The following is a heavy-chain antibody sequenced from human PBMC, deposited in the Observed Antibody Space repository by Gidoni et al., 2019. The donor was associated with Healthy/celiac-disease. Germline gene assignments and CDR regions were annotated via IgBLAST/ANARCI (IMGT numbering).Heavy chain of an antibody. Sequence: QVQLQQWGAGLLKPSETLSLTCAVYGGSFSGYYLSWIRQPPGKGLEWIGEINHSGSTNYNPSLKSRVTISVDTSKNQFSLKLSSVTAADTAVYYCAREKGCSSTSCHPAIRRNWFDPWGQGTLVTVSS. CDR2: INHSGST. CDR3: AREKGCSSTSCHPAIRRNWFDP. CDR1: GGSFSGYY. J-gene: IGHJ5*02. V-gene: IGHV4-34*01. D-gene: IGHD2-2*01.